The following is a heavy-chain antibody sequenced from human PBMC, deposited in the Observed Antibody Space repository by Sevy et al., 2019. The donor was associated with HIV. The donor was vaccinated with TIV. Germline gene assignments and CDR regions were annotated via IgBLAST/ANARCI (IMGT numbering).Heavy chain of an antibody. CDR1: GFTFSSYA. J-gene: IGHJ1*01. CDR3: AKDGPAVYCSSTSCAIEDFQH. D-gene: IGHD2-2*01. V-gene: IGHV3-23*01. Sequence: GGSLRLSCAASGFTFSSYAMSWVRQAPGKGLEWVSAISGSGGSTYYADSVKGQFTISRDNSKNTLYLQMNSLRAEDTAVYYCAKDGPAVYCSSTSCAIEDFQHWGQGTLVTVSS. CDR2: ISGSGGST.